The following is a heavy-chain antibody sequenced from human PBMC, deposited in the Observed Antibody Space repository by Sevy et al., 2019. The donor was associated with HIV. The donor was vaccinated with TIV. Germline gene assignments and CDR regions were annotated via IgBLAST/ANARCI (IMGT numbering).Heavy chain of an antibody. CDR3: AVTKDFSILDCYQAFDY. D-gene: IGHD2-21*02. V-gene: IGHV3-64*01. CDR2: ISSNGRSI. J-gene: IGHJ4*02. Sequence: GGSLRLSCAASGFTFSSYAMHWVRQAPGKGLEYISTISSNGRSIYYANSVKGRFTISRDNSQNRVYLQMGSLRTEDMAVYYCAVTKDFSILDCYQAFDYWGQGELVTVSS. CDR1: GFTFSSYA.